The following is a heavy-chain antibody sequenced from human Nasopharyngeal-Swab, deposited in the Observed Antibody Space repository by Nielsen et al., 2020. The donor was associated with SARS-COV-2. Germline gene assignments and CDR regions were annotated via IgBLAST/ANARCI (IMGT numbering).Heavy chain of an antibody. CDR3: VRSSSWYYFDS. Sequence: SETLSLTCTVSGDSIAYSTFYWGWIRQPPGKGLEWIGNIYYNGNTYQNPSLKSRLTISVDKSKNQFSLQLSSVTAADTAVYYCVRSSSWYYFDSWGQGTLVTVSS. CDR2: IYYNGNT. CDR1: GDSIAYSTFY. J-gene: IGHJ4*02. V-gene: IGHV4-39*01. D-gene: IGHD6-13*01.